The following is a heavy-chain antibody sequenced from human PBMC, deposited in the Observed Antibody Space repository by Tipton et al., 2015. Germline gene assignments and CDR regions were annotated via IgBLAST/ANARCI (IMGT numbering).Heavy chain of an antibody. CDR1: GDSINRYY. Sequence: TLSLTCSVSGDSINRYYWSWIRQPPGKGLECIGYIYYTGSTHYNPSLKSRVTISVDTSKSQFFLKLSSVTASDTAVYYCARARGRHGGLSDSWGQGILVTVSS. CDR3: ARARGRHGGLSDS. V-gene: IGHV4-59*01. J-gene: IGHJ4*02. CDR2: IYYTGST. D-gene: IGHD4-23*01.